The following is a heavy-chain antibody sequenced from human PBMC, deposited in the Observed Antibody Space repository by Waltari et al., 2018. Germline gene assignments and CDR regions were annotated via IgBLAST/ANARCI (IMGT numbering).Heavy chain of an antibody. V-gene: IGHV3-48*03. Sequence: EGQLVESGGTLVQPGGSLRLSCAASGFTFSSYEMNWVRQAPGKGLEWISYIRVGGNTIDSPESVKGRFTISRDNAENSLFLQMDSLRVDDTARYYCARDIGFCSGNNCFSVLWGQGTLVTVSS. CDR2: IRVGGNTI. CDR1: GFTFSSYE. CDR3: ARDIGFCSGNNCFSVL. J-gene: IGHJ4*02. D-gene: IGHD2-15*01.